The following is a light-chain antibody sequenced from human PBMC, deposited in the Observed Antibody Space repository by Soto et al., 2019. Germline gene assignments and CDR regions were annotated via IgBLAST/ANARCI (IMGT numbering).Light chain of an antibody. Sequence: DIQLTQSPSSLSASVGDRVTVTCRASQSMSDSLNWYQQKSGKAPKLLLYSASNLESGVLSRCSGGGSGTDFTLTIDSLQHEDFGTYFCHQSYSNSYTFGQGTTLEIK. CDR2: SAS. CDR3: HQSYSNSYT. CDR1: QSMSDS. V-gene: IGKV1-39*01. J-gene: IGKJ2*01.